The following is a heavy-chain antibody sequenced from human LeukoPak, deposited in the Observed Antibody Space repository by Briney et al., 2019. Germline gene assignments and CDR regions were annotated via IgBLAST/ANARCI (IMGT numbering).Heavy chain of an antibody. CDR1: GFTFSSYE. CDR2: IKQDGSEK. Sequence: GGSLRLSCAASGFTFSSYEMNWVRQAPGKGLEWVANIKQDGSEKYYVDSVKGRFTISRDNAKNSLYLQMNSLRAEDTAVYYCARGMGSSWYGDTYFDYWGQGTLVTVSS. V-gene: IGHV3-7*01. D-gene: IGHD6-13*01. J-gene: IGHJ4*02. CDR3: ARGMGSSWYGDTYFDY.